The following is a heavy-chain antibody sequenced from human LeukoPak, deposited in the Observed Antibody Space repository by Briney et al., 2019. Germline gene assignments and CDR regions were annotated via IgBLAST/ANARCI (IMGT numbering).Heavy chain of an antibody. CDR3: ARAFAVAPFDL. V-gene: IGHV3-30*04. CDR1: GFTFSSYS. J-gene: IGHJ2*01. D-gene: IGHD2-21*01. Sequence: GSLRLSCAASGFTFSSYSMHWVRQAPGKGLEWAAVLGGREYYADSVKGRFTISRDTSKNTLYLQMDGLRVEDTALYYCARAFAVAPFDLWGRGTLVTVSS. CDR2: LGGRE.